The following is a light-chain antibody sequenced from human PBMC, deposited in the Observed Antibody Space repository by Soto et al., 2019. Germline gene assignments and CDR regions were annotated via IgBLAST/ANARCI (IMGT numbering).Light chain of an antibody. V-gene: IGKV3-15*01. J-gene: IGKJ5*01. CDR1: QSVTTN. Sequence: VVMTQSPATLSVSPWERATLSCRASQSVTTNMAWYQQKPGQAPRLLIYGASTRATGIPARFSGSGSGTDFTLTISSLQSEDFVVYYCQQYHDWPPITFGQGTRLEIK. CDR3: QQYHDWPPIT. CDR2: GAS.